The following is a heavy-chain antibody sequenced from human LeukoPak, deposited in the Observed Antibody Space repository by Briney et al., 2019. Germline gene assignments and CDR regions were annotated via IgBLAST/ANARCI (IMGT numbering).Heavy chain of an antibody. CDR1: GFTFSNYW. CDR2: IKPDGSEK. J-gene: IGHJ4*02. D-gene: IGHD3-10*01. CDR3: LAAGGY. Sequence: GGSLRLSCAASGFTFSNYWMNWVRQAPGKGLEWVAKIKPDGSEKYYVDSVKGRFTISRDNDKNSLYLQMSSLSAEDTAVYYCLAAGGYWGQGTLVTVSS. V-gene: IGHV3-7*01.